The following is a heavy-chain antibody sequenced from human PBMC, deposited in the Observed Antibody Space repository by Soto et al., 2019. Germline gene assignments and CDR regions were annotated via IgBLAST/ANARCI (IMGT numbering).Heavy chain of an antibody. D-gene: IGHD3-10*01. Sequence: SVKVSCKASGGTFSSYTISWVRQAPGQGLEWMGRIIPILGIANYAQKFQGRVTITADKSTSTAYMELSSLRSEDTAVYYCQLYYYGSGSYYNVSYWGQGTLVTVSS. CDR1: GGTFSSYT. V-gene: IGHV1-69*02. CDR2: IIPILGIA. J-gene: IGHJ4*02. CDR3: QLYYYGSGSYYNVSY.